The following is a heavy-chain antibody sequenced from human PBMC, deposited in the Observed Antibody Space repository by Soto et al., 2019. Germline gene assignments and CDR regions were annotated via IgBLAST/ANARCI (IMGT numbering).Heavy chain of an antibody. D-gene: IGHD2-21*02. J-gene: IGHJ4*02. CDR1: GDTFTDYY. Sequence: QVQLVQSGAEVKKPGASVKVSCKASGDTFTDYYIHWVRQAPGQGLVWMGTVNPSGGHTTYAQHFLGRMTMTRDTSTSTLYMELTSLTSEDTAVYYCARGGHVVVVTAALHYWGQGTLVTVSS. CDR3: ARGGHVVVVTAALHY. CDR2: VNPSGGHT. V-gene: IGHV1-46*01.